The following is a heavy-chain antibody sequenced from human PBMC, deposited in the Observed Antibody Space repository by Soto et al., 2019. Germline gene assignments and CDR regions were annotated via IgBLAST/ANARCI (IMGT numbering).Heavy chain of an antibody. CDR3: ARENTMIVVGIRYYYGMDV. J-gene: IGHJ6*02. CDR2: ISSSGSTI. CDR1: GFTFSSYE. Sequence: PGGSLRLSCAASGFTFSSYEMNWVRQAPGKGLEWVSYISSSGSTIYYADSVKGRFTISRDNAKNSLYLQMNSLRAEDTAVYYCARENTMIVVGIRYYYGMDVWGQGTTVTVSS. V-gene: IGHV3-48*03. D-gene: IGHD3-22*01.